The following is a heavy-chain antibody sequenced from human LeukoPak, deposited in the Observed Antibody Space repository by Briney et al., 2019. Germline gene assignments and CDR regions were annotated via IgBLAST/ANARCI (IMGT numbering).Heavy chain of an antibody. CDR1: GFTFSSYA. Sequence: GGSLRLSCAASGFTFSSYAMSWVRQAPGKGLEWVSAISGSGGSTYYADSVKGRFTISRDNFKNTLYLQMNSLRAEDTAVYYCAKDRDYGDYRPLYFDYWGQGTLVTVSS. CDR3: AKDRDYGDYRPLYFDY. V-gene: IGHV3-23*01. CDR2: ISGSGGST. D-gene: IGHD4-17*01. J-gene: IGHJ4*02.